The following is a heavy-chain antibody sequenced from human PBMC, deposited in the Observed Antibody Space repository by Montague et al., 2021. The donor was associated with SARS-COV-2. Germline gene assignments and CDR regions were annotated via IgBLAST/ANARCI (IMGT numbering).Heavy chain of an antibody. D-gene: IGHD1-14*01. CDR3: ARETMTADAFDI. CDR1: GGSISSSSYY. CDR2: FYSVGST. Sequence: SETLSLTCTVSGGSISSSSYYWGWIRQSPGKGLEWIGYFYSVGSTDYNPSLKSRATISRDTSKNQFSLKVRSVTAADTAVYYCARETMTADAFDIWGQGTMLTVSS. V-gene: IGHV4-61*01. J-gene: IGHJ3*02.